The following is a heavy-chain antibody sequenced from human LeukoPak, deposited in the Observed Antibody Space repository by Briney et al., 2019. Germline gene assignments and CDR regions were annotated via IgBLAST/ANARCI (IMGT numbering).Heavy chain of an antibody. Sequence: GGSLRLSCAASGFTLSSYAMHWVRQAPGKGLEWVAVISYDGSNKYYADSVKGRFTISRDNSKNTLYLQMNSLRAEDTAVYYCARGIGTHYGQYYYYHMDIWGKGTTVTVSS. J-gene: IGHJ6*03. CDR2: ISYDGSNK. V-gene: IGHV3-30*04. D-gene: IGHD4-17*01. CDR1: GFTLSSYA. CDR3: ARGIGTHYGQYYYYHMDI.